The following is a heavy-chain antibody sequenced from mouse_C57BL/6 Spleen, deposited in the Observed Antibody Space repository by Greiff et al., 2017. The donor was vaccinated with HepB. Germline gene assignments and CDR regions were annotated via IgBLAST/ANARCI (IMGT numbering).Heavy chain of an antibody. D-gene: IGHD1-1*01. V-gene: IGHV1-72*01. Sequence: KPGRGLEWIGRIDPNSGGTKYNEKFKSKATLTVDKPSSTAYMQLSSLTSEDSAVYYCARDYYGSYWYFDVWGTGTTVTVSS. CDR2: IDPNSGGT. J-gene: IGHJ1*03. CDR3: ARDYYGSYWYFDV.